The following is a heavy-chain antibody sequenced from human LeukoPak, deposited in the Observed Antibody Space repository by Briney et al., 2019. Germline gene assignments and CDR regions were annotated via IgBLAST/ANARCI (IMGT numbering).Heavy chain of an antibody. CDR2: IIPIFGTA. J-gene: IGHJ6*04. CDR3: ARAGPAYYDILTGYSSRPHGYYYGMDV. Sequence: ASVKVSCKASGGTFSSYAISWVRQAPGQGLEWMGGIIPIFGTANYAQKFQGRVTITADKSTSTAHMELSSLRSEDTAVYYCARAGPAYYDILTGYSSRPHGYYYGMDVWGKGTTVTVSS. CDR1: GGTFSSYA. D-gene: IGHD3-9*01. V-gene: IGHV1-69*06.